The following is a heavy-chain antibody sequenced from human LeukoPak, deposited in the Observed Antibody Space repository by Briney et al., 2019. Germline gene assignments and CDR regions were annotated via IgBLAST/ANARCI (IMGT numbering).Heavy chain of an antibody. CDR1: GGSISSYY. J-gene: IGHJ4*02. CDR2: IYTSGST. Sequence: PSETLSLTCTVSGGSISSYYWSWIRQPAGKGLEWIGRIYTSGSTNYNPSLKSRVTMSVDTSKNQFSLKLSSVTAADTAVYYCARARPGSSSSAPYYFDYWGQRTLVTVSS. D-gene: IGHD6-6*01. CDR3: ARARPGSSSSAPYYFDY. V-gene: IGHV4-4*07.